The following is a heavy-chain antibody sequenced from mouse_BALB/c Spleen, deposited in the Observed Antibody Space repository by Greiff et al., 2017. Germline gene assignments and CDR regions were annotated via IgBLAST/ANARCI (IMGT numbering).Heavy chain of an antibody. J-gene: IGHJ2*01. CDR1: GYTFTSYW. Sequence: VQLQQPGAELVKPGASVKLSCKASGYTFTSYWMHWVKQRPGQGLEWIGEINPSNGRTNYNEKFKSKATLTVDKSSSTAYMQLSSLTSEDSAVYYCARSGLLRGFDYWGQGTTLTVSS. CDR2: INPSNGRT. V-gene: IGHV1S81*02. D-gene: IGHD1-1*01. CDR3: ARSGLLRGFDY.